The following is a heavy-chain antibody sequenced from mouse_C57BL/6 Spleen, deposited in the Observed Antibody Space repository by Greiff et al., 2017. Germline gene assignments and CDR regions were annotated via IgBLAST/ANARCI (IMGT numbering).Heavy chain of an antibody. Sequence: VQLQQPGAELVRPGSSVKLSCKASGYTFTSYWTDWVKQRPGQGLEWIGNIYPSDSETHYNQKFKDKATLTVDKSSSTAYMQLSSLTSEDSAVYYCARGDYGNAYWGQGTLVTVSA. CDR1: GYTFTSYW. D-gene: IGHD1-1*01. CDR3: ARGDYGNAY. J-gene: IGHJ3*01. V-gene: IGHV1-61*01. CDR2: IYPSDSET.